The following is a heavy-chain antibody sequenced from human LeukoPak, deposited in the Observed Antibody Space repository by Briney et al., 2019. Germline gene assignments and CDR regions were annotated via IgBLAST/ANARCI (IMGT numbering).Heavy chain of an antibody. J-gene: IGHJ4*02. V-gene: IGHV3-48*04. CDR2: ISSSSSTI. Sequence: GGSLRLSRAASGFTFSSYSMNWVRQAPGKGLEWVSYISSSSSTIYYADSVQGRFTISRDNAKNSLYLQMNSLRAEDSAVYYCAREASHYYDVWGQGTLVTVSS. D-gene: IGHD3-22*01. CDR1: GFTFSSYS. CDR3: AREASHYYDV.